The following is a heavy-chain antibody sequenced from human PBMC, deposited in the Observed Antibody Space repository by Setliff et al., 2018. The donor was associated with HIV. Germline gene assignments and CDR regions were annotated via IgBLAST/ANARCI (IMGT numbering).Heavy chain of an antibody. Sequence: GSLRLSCAASGFTFSSYSMNWVRQAPGKGLEWVSAISSGGEIMFYADSVKGRFTISRDNSKNTLYLQMNSLRAEDTAVYYCAKDPRAAVATICDYWGQGTLVTVSS. V-gene: IGHV3-23*01. CDR3: AKDPRAAVATICDY. CDR2: ISSGGEIM. D-gene: IGHD5-12*01. J-gene: IGHJ4*02. CDR1: GFTFSSYS.